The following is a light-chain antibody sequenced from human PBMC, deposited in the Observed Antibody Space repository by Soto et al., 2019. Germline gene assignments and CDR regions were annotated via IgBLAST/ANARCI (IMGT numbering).Light chain of an antibody. J-gene: IGKJ2*01. CDR3: QQYNNWPREYT. V-gene: IGKV3-15*01. CDR1: QSVSSN. CDR2: GAS. Sequence: EIVMTQSPATLSVSPGERATLSCRASQSVSSNLAWYQQKPGQAPRLLIYGASTRATGIPARFSGSGSGTAFTLTISSLQSEDFAVYYCQQYNNWPREYTFGQGTKLEI.